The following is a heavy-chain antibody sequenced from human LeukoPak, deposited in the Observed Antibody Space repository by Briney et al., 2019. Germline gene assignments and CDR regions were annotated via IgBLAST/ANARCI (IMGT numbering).Heavy chain of an antibody. CDR1: GYTFTSYL. D-gene: IGHD5-12*01. J-gene: IGHJ3*02. V-gene: IGHV1-46*01. CDR2: INPSGGST. Sequence: ASVNVSCTASGYTFTSYLIHWVRPAPGQGLGWMGIINPSGGSTSYAQKFQGRVTMTRDTSTSTVYMELSSLRSEDTAVYYCARELSVYSGYDHDAFDIWGQGTMVTVSS. CDR3: ARELSVYSGYDHDAFDI.